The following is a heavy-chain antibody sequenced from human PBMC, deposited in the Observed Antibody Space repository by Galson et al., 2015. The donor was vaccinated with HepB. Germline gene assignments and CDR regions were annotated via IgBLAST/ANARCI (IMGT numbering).Heavy chain of an antibody. J-gene: IGHJ4*02. V-gene: IGHV1-46*03. CDR1: GYTFTSYY. CDR2: INPSGGST. D-gene: IGHD3-10*01. Sequence: SVKVSCKASGYTFTSYYMHWVRQAPGQGLEWMGIINPSGGSTSYAQKFQGRVTMTGDTSTSTVYMELSSLRSEDTAVYYCASHYYGSGSYHRFDYWGQGTLVTVSS. CDR3: ASHYYGSGSYHRFDY.